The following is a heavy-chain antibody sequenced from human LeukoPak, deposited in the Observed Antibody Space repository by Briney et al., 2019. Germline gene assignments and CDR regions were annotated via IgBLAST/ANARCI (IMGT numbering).Heavy chain of an antibody. J-gene: IGHJ2*01. D-gene: IGHD2-21*02. CDR2: IYYSGST. Sequence: SETLSLTCTVSGGSISSGGYYWRWLRQHPGRGLEWIGYIYYSGSTYYNPSLKSRVTISVDTSKNQFSLKLSSVTAADTAVYYCAREAGVVVTGYFDLWGRGTLVTVSS. CDR3: AREAGVVVTGYFDL. CDR1: GGSISSGGYY. V-gene: IGHV4-31*03.